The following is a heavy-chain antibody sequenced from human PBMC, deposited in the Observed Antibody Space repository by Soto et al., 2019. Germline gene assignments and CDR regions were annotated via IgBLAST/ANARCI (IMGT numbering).Heavy chain of an antibody. D-gene: IGHD2-2*01. Sequence: SETLSLTCAVYGGSFIGYYWTWIRQPPGKGLEWIGEINLSGSTNYNPSLKSRVTISLDTSKKQFSLKLSSVTAADTAMYYCASDHCSSTSCHLFSFYYYYMDVWGKGTTVTVSS. V-gene: IGHV4-34*01. J-gene: IGHJ6*03. CDR3: ASDHCSSTSCHLFSFYYYYMDV. CDR2: INLSGST. CDR1: GGSFIGYY.